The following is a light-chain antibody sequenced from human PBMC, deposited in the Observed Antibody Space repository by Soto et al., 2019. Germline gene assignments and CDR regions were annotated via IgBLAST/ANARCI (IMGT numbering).Light chain of an antibody. J-gene: IGKJ1*01. CDR2: DAS. Sequence: EIVLTLSPATLSLSPRERATLSCRASQSVSGYLAWYQQKPGQAPRLLIYDASNRATGVPARFSGSRSGTDFTLTFCDLEPANCAGYDGQQRRNKTFCQGTKVDIK. V-gene: IGKV3-11*01. CDR3: QQRRNKT. CDR1: QSVSGY.